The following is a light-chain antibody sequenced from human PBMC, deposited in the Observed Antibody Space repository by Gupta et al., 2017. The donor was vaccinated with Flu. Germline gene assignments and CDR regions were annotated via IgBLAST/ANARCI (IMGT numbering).Light chain of an antibody. V-gene: IGLV3-21*02. CDR1: KIGSKS. Sequence: SYVLTQPPSVSVAPGQTARITCGGNKIGSKSVHWYQQKPGQAPVLVVYDDTYRASGIPDRFSGSNSGNTATLTISGAEGGDEADYYCQVWDTDFDHQVFGTGTKVTVL. J-gene: IGLJ1*01. CDR3: QVWDTDFDHQV. CDR2: DDT.